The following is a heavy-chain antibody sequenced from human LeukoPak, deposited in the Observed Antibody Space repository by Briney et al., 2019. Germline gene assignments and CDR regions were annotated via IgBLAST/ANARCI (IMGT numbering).Heavy chain of an antibody. D-gene: IGHD3-22*01. CDR2: IWYDGSNK. CDR1: GFTFSSYG. Sequence: GGSLRLSCAASGFTFSSYGMHWVRQAPGKGLEWVAFIWYDGSNKYYADSVKGRFTISRDNSKNTLYLQMNSLRAEDTAVYYCAREQNYYDSSAVQYYFDYWGQGTLVTVSS. J-gene: IGHJ4*02. CDR3: AREQNYYDSSAVQYYFDY. V-gene: IGHV3-33*01.